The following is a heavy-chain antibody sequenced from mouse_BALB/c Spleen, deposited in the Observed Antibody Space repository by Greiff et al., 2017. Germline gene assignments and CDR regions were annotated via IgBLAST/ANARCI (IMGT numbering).Heavy chain of an antibody. CDR2: ISSGGSYT. Sequence: DVKLVESGGDLVKPGGSLKLSCAASGFTFSSYGMSWVRQTPDKRLEWVATISSGGSYTYYPDSVKGRFTISRDNAKNTLYLQMSSLKSEDTAMYYCARHGEVRGWFAYWGQGTLVTVSA. J-gene: IGHJ3*01. CDR3: ARHGEVRGWFAY. CDR1: GFTFSSYG. V-gene: IGHV5-6*02. D-gene: IGHD2-14*01.